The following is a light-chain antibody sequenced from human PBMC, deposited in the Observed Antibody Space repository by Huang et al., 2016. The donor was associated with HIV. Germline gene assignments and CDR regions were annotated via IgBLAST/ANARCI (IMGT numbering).Light chain of an antibody. CDR2: GAS. V-gene: IGKV3-15*01. J-gene: IGKJ4*01. CDR3: QQYNNWPPLT. Sequence: EIVMTQSPATLSVSPGERATLSCRASQSVSRNLAWYQHKPGQAPRLVIYGASTRATGIPARFSGRGSGTEFSLTISSMQSEDVAIYFCQQYNNWPPLTFGGGTMVEIK. CDR1: QSVSRN.